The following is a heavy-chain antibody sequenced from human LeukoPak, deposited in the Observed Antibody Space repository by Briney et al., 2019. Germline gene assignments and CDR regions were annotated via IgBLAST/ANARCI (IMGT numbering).Heavy chain of an antibody. V-gene: IGHV4-59*01. CDR1: GGSISSYY. Sequence: SETLSLTCTVSGGSISSYYGSWIRQPPGKGREWVGSIYYSGRHNYNPSLKSRVTISVDTSKNQFSLKLSSVTAADTAVYYCARDAWRGYYYDSSGYSPAFDIWGQGTMVTVSS. CDR2: IYYSGRH. D-gene: IGHD3-22*01. CDR3: ARDAWRGYYYDSSGYSPAFDI. J-gene: IGHJ3*02.